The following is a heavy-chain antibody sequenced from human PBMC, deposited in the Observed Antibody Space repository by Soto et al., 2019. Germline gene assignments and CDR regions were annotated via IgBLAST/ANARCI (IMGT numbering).Heavy chain of an antibody. Sequence: EVQLVQSGGGLVQPGGSLRLSCAASGFTFTTFSSYWMHWVRQTPGQGLVWVSRINGDGSRATYADSVKGRFTISRDHAQNTLYLQMDSLRAEDTAMYYCATSGVDSRFYFDCWGQGTPVTVSS. D-gene: IGHD3-10*01. CDR1: GFTFTTFSSYW. CDR2: INGDGSRA. J-gene: IGHJ4*02. CDR3: ATSGVDSRFYFDC. V-gene: IGHV3-74*01.